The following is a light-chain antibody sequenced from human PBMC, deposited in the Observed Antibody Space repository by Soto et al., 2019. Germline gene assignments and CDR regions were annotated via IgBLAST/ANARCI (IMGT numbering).Light chain of an antibody. CDR2: GNS. V-gene: IGLV1-40*01. CDR1: SSNIGAGYD. CDR3: QSYDSSLNGGA. Sequence: QSVLTQPPSVSGAPGQRVTISCTGSSSNIGAGYDVHWYQQLPGTAPKLLIYGNSNRPSGVPDRFSGSKSGTSASLAITGLQAEDEADYYCQSYDSSLNGGAFGGGTKLTVL. J-gene: IGLJ3*02.